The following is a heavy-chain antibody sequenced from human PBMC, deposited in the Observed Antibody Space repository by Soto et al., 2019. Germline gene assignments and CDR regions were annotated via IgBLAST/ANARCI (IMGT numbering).Heavy chain of an antibody. Sequence: QVQLVQSGAEVKKPGASVKVSCKVSGYTLTELSMHWVRQVPGKGLEWMGGFDPEDGETIYAQKFQGRVTMTEETSTDTAYMELSSMRSEDTAVYYCATGPITMVRVVIIKIKVYVGQWGQGTLVTVSS. CDR2: FDPEDGET. J-gene: IGHJ4*02. D-gene: IGHD3-10*01. V-gene: IGHV1-24*01. CDR3: ATGPITMVRVVIIKIKVYVGQ. CDR1: GYTLTELS.